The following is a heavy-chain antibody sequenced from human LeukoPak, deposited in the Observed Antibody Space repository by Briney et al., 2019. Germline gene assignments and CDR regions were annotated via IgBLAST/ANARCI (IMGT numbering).Heavy chain of an antibody. J-gene: IGHJ4*02. D-gene: IGHD6-13*01. V-gene: IGHV3-7*05. Sequence: PGGSLRLSCAASGFTFSTYWMSWVRQAPGKGLEWVANIKEDGSEKHYVDSVKSRFTISRDNAKNSLYLQMNSLRAEDTAVYYCARGRAAGAAYWGQGTLVTVSS. CDR1: GFTFSTYW. CDR2: IKEDGSEK. CDR3: ARGRAAGAAY.